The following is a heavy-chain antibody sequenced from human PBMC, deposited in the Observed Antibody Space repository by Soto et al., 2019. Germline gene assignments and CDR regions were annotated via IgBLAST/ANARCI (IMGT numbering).Heavy chain of an antibody. Sequence: SETLSLTCTVSGGSISSGDYYWSWIRQPPGKGLEWIGYIYYSGSTYYNPSLKSRVTISVDTSKNQFSLKLSSVTAADAAVYYCAIVLYYGSGREFDPWGQVTLVTVSS. J-gene: IGHJ5*02. CDR3: AIVLYYGSGREFDP. CDR2: IYYSGST. V-gene: IGHV4-30-4*01. CDR1: GGSISSGDYY. D-gene: IGHD3-10*01.